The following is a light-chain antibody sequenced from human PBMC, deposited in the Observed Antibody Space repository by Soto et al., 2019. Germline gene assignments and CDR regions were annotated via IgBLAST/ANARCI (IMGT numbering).Light chain of an antibody. J-gene: IGKJ4*01. Sequence: EIVLTQSPVTLSLSPGERATLSCRASQSVRSSLAWYQQKPGQAPSLLIYDASYRAAGIPARFSGTGSGTDFTLTISSLEPEDFAVYYCQQRGNWPLTFGGRTNVDIK. V-gene: IGKV3-11*01. CDR3: QQRGNWPLT. CDR2: DAS. CDR1: QSVRSS.